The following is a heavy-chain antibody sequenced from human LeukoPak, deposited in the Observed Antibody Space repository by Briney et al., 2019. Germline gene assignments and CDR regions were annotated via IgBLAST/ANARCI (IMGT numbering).Heavy chain of an antibody. CDR3: ARLVDTAMVRPSGHFDY. V-gene: IGHV4-4*07. J-gene: IGHJ4*02. CDR1: GGSISSYY. Sequence: SETLSLTCTVSGGSISSYYWSWIRQPAGKGLEWIGRIYSSGSTNYNSSLKSRVTMSVATSKNQFSLKLSSVTAADTAMYYCARLVDTAMVRPSGHFDYWGQGTLVTVSS. CDR2: IYSSGST. D-gene: IGHD5-18*01.